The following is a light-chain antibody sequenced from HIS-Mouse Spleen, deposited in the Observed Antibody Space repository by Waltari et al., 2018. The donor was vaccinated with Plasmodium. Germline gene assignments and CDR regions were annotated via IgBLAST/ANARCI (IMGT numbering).Light chain of an antibody. Sequence: DIQMTQSPSSLSASVVDRVTIPCRASQSISNYLNWYQQKPGKAPKFLIYAASTLQSGVPSRFSGSGSGTDFTLTISSLQPEDFATYYCQQSYSTWTFGQGTK. CDR2: AAS. J-gene: IGKJ1*01. CDR1: QSISNY. V-gene: IGKV1-39*01. CDR3: QQSYSTWT.